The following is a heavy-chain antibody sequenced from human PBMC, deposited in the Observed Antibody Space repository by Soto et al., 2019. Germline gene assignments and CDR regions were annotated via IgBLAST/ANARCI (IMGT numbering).Heavy chain of an antibody. V-gene: IGHV1-2*04. CDR1: GYTFTGYY. CDR3: ARGVEVIVPAAAYFDY. Sequence: GASVKVSCKASGYTFTGYYMHWVRQAPGQGLEWMGWINPNSGGTNYAQKFQGWVTMTRDTSISTAYMELSRLRSDDTAVYYCARGVEVIVPAAAYFDYWGQGTLVTVSS. CDR2: INPNSGGT. J-gene: IGHJ4*02. D-gene: IGHD2-2*01.